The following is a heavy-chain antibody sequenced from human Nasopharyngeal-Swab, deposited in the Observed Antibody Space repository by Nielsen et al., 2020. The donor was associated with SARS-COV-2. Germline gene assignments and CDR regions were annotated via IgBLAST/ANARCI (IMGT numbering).Heavy chain of an antibody. CDR1: GFTFSTYA. CDR3: AKDVKYSSSNWFDP. Sequence: GESLKISCAASGFTFSTYAMTWVRQAPGKGLEWVSTIDAGGANTFYADSVKGRFTISRDNSKNTLYLQMNSLRAEDTAVYYCAKDVKYSSSNWFDPWGQGTLVTVSS. CDR2: IDAGGANT. D-gene: IGHD6-13*01. V-gene: IGHV3-23*01. J-gene: IGHJ5*02.